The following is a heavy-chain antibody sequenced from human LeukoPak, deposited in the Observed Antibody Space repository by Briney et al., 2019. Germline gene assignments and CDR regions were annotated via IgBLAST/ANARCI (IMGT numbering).Heavy chain of an antibody. D-gene: IGHD1-26*01. CDR3: ASKRGSGSPFDY. CDR2: IYYSGST. Sequence: PSETLSLTCTVSGVSVSSGSYYWSWIRQPPGKGLEWIGYIYYSGSTTYNPSLNSRVTISVDTSKNQFSLKLSSVTAADTAVYYCASKRGSGSPFDYWGQGTLVTVSS. CDR1: GVSVSSGSYY. V-gene: IGHV4-61*01. J-gene: IGHJ4*02.